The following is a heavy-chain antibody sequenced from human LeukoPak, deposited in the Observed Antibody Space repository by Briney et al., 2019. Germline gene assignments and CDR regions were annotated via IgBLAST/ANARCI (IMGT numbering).Heavy chain of an antibody. CDR3: ARLYYGSGNAFDY. CDR2: IYYSGST. Sequence: SETLSLTCTVSGGSISSYYWSWIRQPPGKGLEWIRYIYYSGSTNYNPSLKSRVTISADTSKNQFSLKLSSVTAADTAVYYCARLYYGSGNAFDYWGQGTLVTV. D-gene: IGHD3-10*01. CDR1: GGSISSYY. V-gene: IGHV4-59*01. J-gene: IGHJ4*02.